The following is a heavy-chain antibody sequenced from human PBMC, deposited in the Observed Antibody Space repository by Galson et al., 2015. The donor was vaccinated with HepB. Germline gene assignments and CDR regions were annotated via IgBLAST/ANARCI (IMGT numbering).Heavy chain of an antibody. J-gene: IGHJ4*02. D-gene: IGHD3-10*01. CDR3: ARDWGPDYYSSGSYFDY. Sequence: SLRLSCAASGFTFSSYAMHWVRQAPGKGLEWVAVISYDGSNKYYADSVKGRFTISRDNSKNTLYLQMNSLRAEDTAVYYCARDWGPDYYSSGSYFDYWGQGTLVTVSS. CDR2: ISYDGSNK. V-gene: IGHV3-30*04. CDR1: GFTFSSYA.